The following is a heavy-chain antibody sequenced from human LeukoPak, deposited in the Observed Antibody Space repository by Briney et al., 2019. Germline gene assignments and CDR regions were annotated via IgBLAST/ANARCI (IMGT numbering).Heavy chain of an antibody. CDR3: ANSDIMIWFGESYEYFQH. J-gene: IGHJ1*01. CDR1: GYTFTGYY. Sequence: ASVKVSCKASGYTFTGYYMHWVRQAPGQGLEWMGWINPNSGGTNYAQKFQGRVTMTRDTSISTAYMELNSLRAEDTAVYYCANSDIMIWFGESYEYFQHWGQGTLVTVSS. V-gene: IGHV1-2*02. CDR2: INPNSGGT. D-gene: IGHD3-10*01.